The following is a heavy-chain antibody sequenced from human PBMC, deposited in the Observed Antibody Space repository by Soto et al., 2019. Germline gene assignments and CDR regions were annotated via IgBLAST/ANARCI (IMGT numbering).Heavy chain of an antibody. V-gene: IGHV3-23*01. Sequence: WGSLRLSCAASGFTFSSYAMSWVRQAPGKGLEWVSAISGSGGSTYYADSVKGRVTISRDNSKNTLYLQMNSLRAEDTAVYYCARSPYNDFWSGYYPTNNWFDPWGQGTLVTVS. J-gene: IGHJ5*02. CDR2: ISGSGGST. CDR1: GFTFSSYA. CDR3: ARSPYNDFWSGYYPTNNWFDP. D-gene: IGHD3-3*01.